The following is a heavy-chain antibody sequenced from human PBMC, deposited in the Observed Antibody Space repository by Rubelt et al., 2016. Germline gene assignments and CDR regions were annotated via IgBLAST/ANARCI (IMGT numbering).Heavy chain of an antibody. V-gene: IGHV1-18*01. D-gene: IGHD5-12*01. CDR2: ISAYNGNT. Sequence: QVQLVQSGAEVKKPEASVKVSCKASGYTFTSYGISWVRQAPGQGLEWMGWISAYNGNTNYAQKLQGRVTMTTDTSTSSAYMGLRSLRSDDTAVYYCASDPTTRFTSTGWFDPWGQGTLVTVSS. J-gene: IGHJ5*02. CDR1: GYTFTSYG. CDR3: ASDPTTRFTSTGWFDP.